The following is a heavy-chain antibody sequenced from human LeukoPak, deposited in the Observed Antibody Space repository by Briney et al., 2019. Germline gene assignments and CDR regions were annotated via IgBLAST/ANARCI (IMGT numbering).Heavy chain of an antibody. J-gene: IGHJ4*02. CDR1: GYTFTSYD. CDR3: VVVPRKGLLRWSDFDY. D-gene: IGHD4-23*01. CDR2: MNPNSGNT. Sequence: ASVKVSCKASGYTFTSYDINWVRQATGQGLEWMGWMNPNSGNTGYAQKFQGRVTITRNTSISTAYMELSSLRAEDTALYYCVVVPRKGLLRWSDFDYWGQGTLVAVSS. V-gene: IGHV1-8*03.